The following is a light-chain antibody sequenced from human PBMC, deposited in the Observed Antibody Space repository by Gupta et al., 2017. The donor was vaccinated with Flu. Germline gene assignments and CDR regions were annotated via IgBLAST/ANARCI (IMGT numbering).Light chain of an antibody. CDR1: QSVSTTY. CDR2: STS. Sequence: EIVLTQSPGTLSLSPGERATLSCRASQSVSTTYLAWYQQKPGQAPRRLIYSTSIRAKGSTDRCSGYGVGKDVNLTISRREPEDFEMYYCQQEGSERPLYIFGQGTXLEIK. V-gene: IGKV3-20*01. J-gene: IGKJ2*01. CDR3: QQEGSERPLYI.